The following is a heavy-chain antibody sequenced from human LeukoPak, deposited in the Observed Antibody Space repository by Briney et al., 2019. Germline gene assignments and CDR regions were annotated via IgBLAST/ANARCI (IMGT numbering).Heavy chain of an antibody. J-gene: IGHJ4*02. CDR3: ARDWVAGYFDY. D-gene: IGHD3-16*01. Sequence: PGGSLRLSCAASGFTFSSCGMHWVRQAPGKGLEWVAVISYDGSNKYYADSVKGRFTISRDNSKNTLYLQMNSLRAEDTAVYYCARDWVAGYFDYWGQGTLVTVSS. V-gene: IGHV3-30*03. CDR2: ISYDGSNK. CDR1: GFTFSSCG.